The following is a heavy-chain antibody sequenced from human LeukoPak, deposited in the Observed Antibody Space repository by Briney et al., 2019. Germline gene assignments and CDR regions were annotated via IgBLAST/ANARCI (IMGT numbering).Heavy chain of an antibody. CDR2: ISWNSGSI. CDR1: GFSFDDYA. V-gene: IGHV3-9*01. CDR3: AKDKYSSWGQNLFDP. D-gene: IGHD6-13*01. J-gene: IGHJ5*02. Sequence: SLRLSCAASGFSFDDYAMHWVRQAPGKGLEWVSGISWNSGSIGYADSVKGRFTISRDNAKNSLYLQMNSLRAEDTALYYCAKDKYSSWGQNLFDPWGQGTLVTVSS.